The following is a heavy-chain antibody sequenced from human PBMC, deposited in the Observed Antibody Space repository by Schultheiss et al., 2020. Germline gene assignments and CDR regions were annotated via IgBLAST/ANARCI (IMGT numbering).Heavy chain of an antibody. J-gene: IGHJ4*02. CDR2: IYHSGST. CDR3: AKVSFGSIAAAGIDY. D-gene: IGHD6-13*01. CDR1: GYSISSGYY. V-gene: IGHV4-38-2*01. Sequence: SETLSLTCAVSGYSISSGYYWGWIRQPPGKGLEWIGSIYHSGSTYYNPSLKSRVTISVDTSKNQFSLKLSSVTAADTAVYYCAKVSFGSIAAAGIDYWGQGTLVTVYS.